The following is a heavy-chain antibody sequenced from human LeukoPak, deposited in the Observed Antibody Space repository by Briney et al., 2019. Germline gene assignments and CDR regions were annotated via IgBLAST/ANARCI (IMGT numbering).Heavy chain of an antibody. CDR2: ISSSGSTI. J-gene: IGHJ5*02. CDR1: GFTFSSYE. Sequence: GGSLRLSCAASGFTFSSYEMNWVRQAPGKGLEWVSHISSSGSTIYYADSVKGRFTISRDNAKNSLYLQMNSLRAEYTAVYYCASYWGDWFDPWGQGTLVTVSS. D-gene: IGHD3-16*01. V-gene: IGHV3-48*03. CDR3: ASYWGDWFDP.